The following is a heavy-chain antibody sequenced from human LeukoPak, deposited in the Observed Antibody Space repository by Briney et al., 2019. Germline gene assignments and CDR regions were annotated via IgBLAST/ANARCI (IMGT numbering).Heavy chain of an antibody. CDR3: AKAGDTEGSNYYYGMDV. D-gene: IGHD3-10*01. J-gene: IGHJ6*02. V-gene: IGHV3-9*01. Sequence: PGRSLRLSCAASGFTFEDYAMHWVRQAPGKGLEWVSGISWNRGSIGYADSVRGRFTISRDNAKNSLYLQMNSLRAEDTALYYCAKAGDTEGSNYYYGMDVWGQGTTVTVSS. CDR1: GFTFEDYA. CDR2: ISWNRGSI.